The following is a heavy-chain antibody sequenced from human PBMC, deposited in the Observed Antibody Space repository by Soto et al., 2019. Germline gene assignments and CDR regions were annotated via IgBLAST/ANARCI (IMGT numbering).Heavy chain of an antibody. CDR2: IYDSGST. V-gene: IGHV4-59*08. CDR1: GGSISSYY. Sequence: PSETLSLTCTVSGGSISSYYWSWIRQPPGKGLEWIGYIYDSGSTNYNPSLKSRVTISVDTSKNQFSLKLSSVTAADTAVYYCARLDPYYYYYMDVWGKGTTVTVSS. J-gene: IGHJ6*03. CDR3: ARLDPYYYYYMDV.